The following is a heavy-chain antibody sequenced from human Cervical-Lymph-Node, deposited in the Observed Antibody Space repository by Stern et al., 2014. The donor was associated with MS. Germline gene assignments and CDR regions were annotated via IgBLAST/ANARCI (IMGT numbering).Heavy chain of an antibody. D-gene: IGHD5-24*01. Sequence: EEQLVESGAEVKKPGESLRISCEVSGYKFTNNWIGWVRQMPGKGLEWMGIIYPGDPETRYSPSFQGQVTILVDKSNTTAYLQWSSLKASDTALYYCARRGHGYMGIDYWGQGTPVTVSS. CDR2: IYPGDPET. J-gene: IGHJ4*02. CDR3: ARRGHGYMGIDY. V-gene: IGHV5-51*03. CDR1: GYKFTNNW.